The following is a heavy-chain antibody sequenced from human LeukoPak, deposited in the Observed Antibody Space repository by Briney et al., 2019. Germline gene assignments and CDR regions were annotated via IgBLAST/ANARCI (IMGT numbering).Heavy chain of an antibody. CDR3: ARGTTRIAVAGSWFDP. J-gene: IGHJ5*02. CDR1: GGSFSGYS. D-gene: IGHD6-19*01. Sequence: SEALSLTCAVYGGSFSGYSWSWIRQTPGKLLEWIGEINHSGTFNYNPSLKSRVTISVDTSKNRFSLKLSSVTHSATSTFYCARGTTRIAVAGSWFDPWGQGTLVAVSS. V-gene: IGHV4-34*01. CDR2: INHSGTF.